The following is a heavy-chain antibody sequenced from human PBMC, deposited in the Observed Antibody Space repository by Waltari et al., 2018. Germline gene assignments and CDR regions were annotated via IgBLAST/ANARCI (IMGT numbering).Heavy chain of an antibody. CDR2: IYYSGST. D-gene: IGHD4-17*01. V-gene: IGHV4-30-4*08. J-gene: IGHJ4*02. CDR1: GCSISSGYSY. CDR3: ARDSMHGEIDY. Sequence: QVQLQESGPGLVKPSQTLSLTCTVSGCSISSGYSYWTWIRQPPGKGLEWIGYIYYSGSTYYNPSLKSRVTISVDTSKNQFSLKLSSVTAADTAVYYCARDSMHGEIDYWGQGTLVTVSS.